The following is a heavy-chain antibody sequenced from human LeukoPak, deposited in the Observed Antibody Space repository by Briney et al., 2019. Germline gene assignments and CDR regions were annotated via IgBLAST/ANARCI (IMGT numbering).Heavy chain of an antibody. CDR1: GFTFSSYG. J-gene: IGHJ4*02. V-gene: IGHV3-30*18. Sequence: PGGSLRLSCAASGFTFSSYGMHWVRQAPGKGLEWVAVISYDGSNKYYADSVKGRFTISRDNSRNTLYLQMNSLRAEDTAVYYCAKEGGTMAPKDYWGQGTLVTVSS. CDR3: AKEGGTMAPKDY. CDR2: ISYDGSNK. D-gene: IGHD3-16*01.